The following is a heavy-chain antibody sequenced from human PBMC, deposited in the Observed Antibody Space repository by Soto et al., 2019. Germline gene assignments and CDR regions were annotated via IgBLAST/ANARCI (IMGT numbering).Heavy chain of an antibody. D-gene: IGHD4-17*01. Sequence: EVQLLESGGGLVQPGGSLRLSCAASGFTFSSYAMNWVRQAPGKGLEWVSVISGSGGSTYYADAVKGRFTISRDNSKNTLYLQMNSLRAEDTAVYYCAKRTVGWYFDLWGRGILVTVSS. J-gene: IGHJ2*01. CDR2: ISGSGGST. CDR3: AKRTVGWYFDL. CDR1: GFTFSSYA. V-gene: IGHV3-23*01.